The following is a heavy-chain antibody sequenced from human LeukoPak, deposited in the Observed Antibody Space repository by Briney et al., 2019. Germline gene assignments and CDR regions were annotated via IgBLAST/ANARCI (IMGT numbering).Heavy chain of an antibody. CDR2: IRYDGSNK. Sequence: PWGSLRLSCAASGFTFSSYGMHWVRQAPGKGLEWGAFIRYDGSNKYYADSVKGRVTISRDNSKNELYLQMNSLRAEDTAVYYCAKGASGSWDAFDIWGQGTTVTVSS. V-gene: IGHV3-30*02. J-gene: IGHJ3*02. CDR1: GFTFSSYG. CDR3: AKGASGSWDAFDI. D-gene: IGHD2-15*01.